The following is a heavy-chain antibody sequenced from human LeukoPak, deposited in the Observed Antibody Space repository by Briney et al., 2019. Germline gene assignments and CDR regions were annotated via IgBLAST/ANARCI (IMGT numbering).Heavy chain of an antibody. CDR2: ISSSSSTI. V-gene: IGHV3-48*01. J-gene: IGHJ5*02. CDR1: GFTFSTYS. CDR3: ARGTFTPGP. Sequence: GALRLSCAASGFTFSTYSMNWVRQAPGKGLEWLSHISSSSSTIYYADSVKGRFTISRDNAKNSLYLQMNSLRAEDTAVYYCARGTFTPGPWGQGTLVTVSP.